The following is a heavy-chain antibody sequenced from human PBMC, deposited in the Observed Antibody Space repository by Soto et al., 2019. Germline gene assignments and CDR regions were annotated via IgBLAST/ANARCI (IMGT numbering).Heavy chain of an antibody. D-gene: IGHD3-10*01. J-gene: IGHJ5*02. CDR1: GGSISSGDYY. CDR3: AREVYGSGSHTVDNWFDP. Sequence: SETLSLTCTVSGGSISSGDYYWSWIRQPPGKGLEWIGYIYYSGSTYYNPSLKSRVTISVDTSKNQFSLKLSSVTAADTAVYYCAREVYGSGSHTVDNWFDPWGQGTLVTVS. V-gene: IGHV4-30-4*01. CDR2: IYYSGST.